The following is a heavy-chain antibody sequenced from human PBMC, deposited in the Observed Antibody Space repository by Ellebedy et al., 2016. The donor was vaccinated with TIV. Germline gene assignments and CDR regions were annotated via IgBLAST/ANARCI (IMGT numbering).Heavy chain of an antibody. Sequence: GESLKISCAASGFTFSNYWMHWVRQAPGKGLVWVSRINSDGSGTTYPDSVEGRFTVSRDNAKNTLYLQMNSLRVEDTAVYYCARADDGDYVGWYFDLWGRGALVTASS. D-gene: IGHD4-17*01. CDR2: INSDGSGT. CDR3: ARADDGDYVGWYFDL. J-gene: IGHJ2*01. CDR1: GFTFSNYW. V-gene: IGHV3-74*01.